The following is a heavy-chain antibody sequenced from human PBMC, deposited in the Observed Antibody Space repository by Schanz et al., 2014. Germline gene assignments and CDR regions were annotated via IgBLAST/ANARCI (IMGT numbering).Heavy chain of an antibody. J-gene: IGHJ4*02. D-gene: IGHD6-19*01. CDR3: ARVVGSGWHYFDL. V-gene: IGHV3-13*04. CDR1: GFTFSSYD. CDR2: IGTAGDT. Sequence: VQLVESGGGVVQPGGSLRLSCAASGFTFSSYDMHWVRQVTGKGLEWVSGIGTAGDTYYPDSVKGRFTISRENAQNSLFLQLNTLRAGDTAVYYCARVVGSGWHYFDLWGQGTLVTVSS.